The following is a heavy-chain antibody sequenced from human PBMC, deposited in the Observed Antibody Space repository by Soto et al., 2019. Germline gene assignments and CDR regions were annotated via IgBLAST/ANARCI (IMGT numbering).Heavy chain of an antibody. D-gene: IGHD2-2*01. CDR2: IIGSGTST. J-gene: IGHJ4*02. CDR1: GFAFSSYA. Sequence: GGSLRLSCAASGFAFSSYAMSWVRQAPGMGLEWVSGIIGSGTSTYYADSVKGRFTISRDNSKNTLFLQMNSLRAEDTAVYYCAKGKGLTVSSTNYWGQGTLVTVSS. CDR3: AKGKGLTVSSTNY. V-gene: IGHV3-23*01.